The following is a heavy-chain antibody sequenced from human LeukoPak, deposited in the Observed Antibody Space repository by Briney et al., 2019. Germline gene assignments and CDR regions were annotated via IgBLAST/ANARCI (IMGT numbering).Heavy chain of an antibody. CDR1: GFTFSSYG. CDR3: AREAYSSSWRPYYYYYYGMDV. D-gene: IGHD6-13*01. J-gene: IGHJ6*04. V-gene: IGHV3-30*03. CDR2: ISYDGSNK. Sequence: GGSLRLSCAAFGFTFSSYGMHWVRQAPGNGLDWVAVISYDGSNKYYADSVKGRFTISRDNSKNTLYLQMSSLRAEDTAVYYCAREAYSSSWRPYYYYYYGMDVWGKGTTVTVSS.